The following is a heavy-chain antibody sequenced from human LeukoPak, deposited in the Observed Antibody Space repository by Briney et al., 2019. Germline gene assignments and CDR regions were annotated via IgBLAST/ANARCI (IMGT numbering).Heavy chain of an antibody. Sequence: AGGSLRLSCAASGFTFSDYYMSWVRQAPGKGLEWVSVIYSGGSTYYADSVKGRFTISRDNSKNTLYLQMNSLRAEDTAVYYCARSRVAAFQHWGQGTLVTVSS. CDR1: GFTFSDYY. CDR3: ARSRVAAFQH. D-gene: IGHD6-19*01. J-gene: IGHJ1*01. CDR2: IYSGGST. V-gene: IGHV3-53*01.